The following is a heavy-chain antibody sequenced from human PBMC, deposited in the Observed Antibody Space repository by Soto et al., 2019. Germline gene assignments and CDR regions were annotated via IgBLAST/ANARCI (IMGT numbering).Heavy chain of an antibody. CDR2: ISGSGGSP. CDR1: GFTFKMYA. D-gene: IGHD3-9*01. Sequence: GGSLRLSCAASGFTFKMYAMTWVRQAPGKGLEWVSGISGSGGSPYHADSVKGRFTISRDNSNNTLYLQMNSLRAEDTAVYYCAKRGDRYFDYWGQGTLVTVSS. V-gene: IGHV3-23*01. CDR3: AKRGDRYFDY. J-gene: IGHJ4*02.